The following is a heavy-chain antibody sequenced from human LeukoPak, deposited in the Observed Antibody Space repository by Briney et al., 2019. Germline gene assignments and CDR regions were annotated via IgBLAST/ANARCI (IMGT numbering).Heavy chain of an antibody. CDR2: ISAYNGNT. J-gene: IGHJ4*02. CDR1: GYTFTSYG. CDR3: ARVARGGSCPDY. D-gene: IGHD2-15*01. Sequence: ASVEISCKASGYTFTSYGISWVRQAPGQGLEWMGWISAYNGNTNYAQKLQGRVTMTTDTSTSTAYMELRSLRSDDTAVYYCARVARGGSCPDYWGQGTLVTVSS. V-gene: IGHV1-18*01.